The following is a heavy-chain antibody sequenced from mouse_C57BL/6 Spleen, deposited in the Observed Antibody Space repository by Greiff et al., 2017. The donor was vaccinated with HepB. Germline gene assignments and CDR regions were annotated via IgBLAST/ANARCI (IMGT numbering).Heavy chain of an antibody. J-gene: IGHJ2*01. CDR1: GYTFTSYW. V-gene: IGHV1-50*01. Sequence: QVQLQQPGAELVKPGASVKLSCKASGYTFTSYWMQWVKQRPGQGLEWIGEIDPSDSYTNYNQKFKGKATLTVDTSSSTAYMQLSSLTSEDSAVYYCARCLYGNYVDYWGQGTTLTVSS. CDR2: IDPSDSYT. D-gene: IGHD2-1*01. CDR3: ARCLYGNYVDY.